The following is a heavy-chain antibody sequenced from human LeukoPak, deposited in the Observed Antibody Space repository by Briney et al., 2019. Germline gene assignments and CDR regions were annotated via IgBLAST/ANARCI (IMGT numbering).Heavy chain of an antibody. D-gene: IGHD3-22*01. V-gene: IGHV3-74*01. Sequence: SGGSLRLSCEASGITFSHYWMHWARQAPGKGLVWVSRTNTDGSSTSYMDSVKGRFTISRGNAKNTIYLQMNSLRAEDTAVYYCVPSDSSGLDWGQGTLVTVSS. J-gene: IGHJ4*02. CDR2: TNTDGSST. CDR3: VPSDSSGLD. CDR1: GITFSHYW.